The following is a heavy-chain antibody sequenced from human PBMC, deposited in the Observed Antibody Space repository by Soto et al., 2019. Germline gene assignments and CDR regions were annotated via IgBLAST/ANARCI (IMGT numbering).Heavy chain of an antibody. D-gene: IGHD3-3*02. V-gene: IGHV3-21*01. J-gene: IGHJ6*02. CDR2: ITSSGSYV. Sequence: GGSLRLSCAASGFSYSGYSMYWVRQAPGKGLEWVASITSSGSYVYYADSVKGRFSASRDNAKNSLSLQMDSLRPDDTAIYFCVKDEGIEAMDVWGQGTTVPVS. CDR3: VKDEGIEAMDV. CDR1: GFSYSGYS.